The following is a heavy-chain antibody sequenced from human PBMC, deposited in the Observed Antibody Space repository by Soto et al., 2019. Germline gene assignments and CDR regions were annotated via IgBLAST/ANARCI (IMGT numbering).Heavy chain of an antibody. D-gene: IGHD2-8*01. Sequence: EVQLLESGGGLVQPGGSLRLSCAASGFTFSTYAMSWVRQAPGKGLEWVSTITTSGGNTYYADSVQGRFTISRDNSKNTMYLQMNSLRADDTAVYYCAGRYCTNGVCYTNYYHYIDVWGKGTTVTVSS. CDR3: AGRYCTNGVCYTNYYHYIDV. CDR2: ITTSGGNT. V-gene: IGHV3-23*01. J-gene: IGHJ6*03. CDR1: GFTFSTYA.